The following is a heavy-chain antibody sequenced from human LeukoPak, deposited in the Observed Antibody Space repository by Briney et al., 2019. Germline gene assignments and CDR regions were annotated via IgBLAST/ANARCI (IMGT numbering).Heavy chain of an antibody. J-gene: IGHJ6*03. Sequence: SGGSLRLSCAASGFTFSSYGMHWVRQAPGKGLEWVAFIRYDGSNKYYADSVKGRFTISRDNSKNTLYLQMNSLRAEDTAVDYCAKALRGYSYGSAMDVWGKGTTVTVSS. CDR3: AKALRGYSYGSAMDV. CDR1: GFTFSSYG. V-gene: IGHV3-30*02. D-gene: IGHD5-18*01. CDR2: IRYDGSNK.